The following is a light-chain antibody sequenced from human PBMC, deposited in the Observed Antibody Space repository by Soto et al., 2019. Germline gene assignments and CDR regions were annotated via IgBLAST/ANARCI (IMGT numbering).Light chain of an antibody. V-gene: IGLV1-51*01. CDR1: ISNIGSND. CDR3: GTWDSSLSVGV. Sequence: QSVLTQPPSVSAAPGQKVTISCSGSISNIGSNDVSWYQQLPGTAPKVLIYDNDKRPSGIPDRFSGSKSGTSATLGITGLQTGHEADYYCGTWDSSLSVGVFGGGTKLTVL. J-gene: IGLJ3*02. CDR2: DND.